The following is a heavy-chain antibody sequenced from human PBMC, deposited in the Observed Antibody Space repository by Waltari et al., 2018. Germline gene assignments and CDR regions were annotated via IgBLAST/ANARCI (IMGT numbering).Heavy chain of an antibody. CDR2: ITPHTGGT. CDR1: GYTFTRHY. Sequence: QVQLVQSGAEVKEPGASVTVSCKASGYTFTRHYLHWVRQAPGQGLEWMGRITPHTGGTYYSQKFQGRVTMTRDMSITTAYMEVSSLRSDDTAVYYCARDLVGSGWSIDYWGQGTLVTVSS. CDR3: ARDLVGSGWSIDY. D-gene: IGHD6-19*01. J-gene: IGHJ4*02. V-gene: IGHV1-2*06.